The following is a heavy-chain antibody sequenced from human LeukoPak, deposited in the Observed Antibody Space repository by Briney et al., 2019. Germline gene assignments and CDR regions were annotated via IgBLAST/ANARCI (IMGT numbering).Heavy chain of an antibody. CDR1: GFTFDDYA. CDR2: ISWNSGSI. V-gene: IGHV3-9*03. Sequence: PGGSLRLSCAASGFTFDDYAMHWVRQAPGKGLEWVSGISWNSGSIGYADSVKGRFTISRDNAKNSLYLQMNSLRAEDMALYYCAKVSRPRYCSSTSCHVHDAFDIWGQGTMVTVSS. J-gene: IGHJ3*02. CDR3: AKVSRPRYCSSTSCHVHDAFDI. D-gene: IGHD2-2*01.